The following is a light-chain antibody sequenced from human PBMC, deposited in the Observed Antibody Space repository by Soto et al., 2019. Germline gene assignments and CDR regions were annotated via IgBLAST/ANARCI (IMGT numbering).Light chain of an antibody. CDR1: QDISNS. J-gene: IGKJ4*01. CDR2: ATS. V-gene: IGKV1-27*01. Sequence: DIQMTQSPSSLSASVGDRVTITCRASQDISNSLAWYQQKPGEVPKVLIYATSILQSGFPARFSGSGSWTDFTLTTSTLQPEDVATDYCHNYNSAPLTFGGGTKVE. CDR3: HNYNSAPLT.